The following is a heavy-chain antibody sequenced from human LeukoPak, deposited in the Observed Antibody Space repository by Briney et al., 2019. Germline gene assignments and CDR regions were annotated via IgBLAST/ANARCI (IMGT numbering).Heavy chain of an antibody. Sequence: PGGSLRLSCAASGFTFPSNTMSWVRQAPGKGLECVLFIRDGGDNSYYADSVKGRFTISRDNSKNMLYLQMNSLRAEDTAIYYCAKGSGSASARLDFWGQGTLVTVSS. CDR3: AKGSGSASARLDF. D-gene: IGHD6-19*01. CDR2: IRDGGDNS. J-gene: IGHJ4*02. CDR1: GFTFPSNT. V-gene: IGHV3-23*01.